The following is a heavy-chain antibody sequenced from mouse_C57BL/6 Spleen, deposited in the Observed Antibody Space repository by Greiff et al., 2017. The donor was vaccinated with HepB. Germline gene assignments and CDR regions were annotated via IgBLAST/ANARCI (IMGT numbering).Heavy chain of an antibody. CDR2: IYPGSGST. CDR3: ARRYYYGSSYVAWFAY. J-gene: IGHJ3*01. CDR1: GYTFTSYW. V-gene: IGHV1-55*01. Sequence: QVQLQQPGAELVKPGASVKMSCKASGYTFTSYWITWVKQRPGQGLEWIGDIYPGSGSTNYNEKFKSKATLTVDTSSSTAYMQLSSLTSEDSAVYYCARRYYYGSSYVAWFAYWGQGTLVTVS. D-gene: IGHD1-1*01.